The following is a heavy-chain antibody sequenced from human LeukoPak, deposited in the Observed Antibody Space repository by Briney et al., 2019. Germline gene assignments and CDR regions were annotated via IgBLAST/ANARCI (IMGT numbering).Heavy chain of an antibody. CDR2: ISWNSGST. CDR1: GFTFDDYA. D-gene: IGHD1-26*01. CDR3: AKTAYNGSYYVYAFDI. V-gene: IGHV3-9*01. Sequence: GRSLRLSCAASGFTFDDYAMHWVRQGPGKGLEWVSGISWNSGSTGYADSVKGRFTISRDNAKNSLYLQMNSLRAEDTALYYCAKTAYNGSYYVYAFDIWGQGTMVTVSS. J-gene: IGHJ3*02.